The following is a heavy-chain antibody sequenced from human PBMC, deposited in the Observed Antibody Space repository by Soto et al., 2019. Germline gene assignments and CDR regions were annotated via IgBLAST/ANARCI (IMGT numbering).Heavy chain of an antibody. CDR1: GGTFSSYT. Sequence: ASVKVSCKASGGTFSSYTISWVRQAPGQGLEWMGRIIPILGIANYAQKFQGRVTITADKSTSTAYMELSSLRSEDTAVHYCAKNRGASGYDLSYWGQGTLVTVSS. J-gene: IGHJ4*02. V-gene: IGHV1-69*02. CDR2: IIPILGIA. D-gene: IGHD5-12*01. CDR3: AKNRGASGYDLSY.